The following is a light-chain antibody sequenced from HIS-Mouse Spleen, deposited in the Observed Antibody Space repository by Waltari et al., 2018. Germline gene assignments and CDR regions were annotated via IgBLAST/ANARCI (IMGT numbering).Light chain of an antibody. Sequence: DIQMTQSPSSLSASVGDRVTIPCQASQDISNHLNWYQQKPGKAPKLLIYDASNLETGVPSRFSGSGAGTDFTFTISSLQPEDIATYYCQQYDNLPVTVGPGTKVDIK. J-gene: IGKJ3*01. V-gene: IGKV1-33*01. CDR2: DAS. CDR1: QDISNH. CDR3: QQYDNLPVT.